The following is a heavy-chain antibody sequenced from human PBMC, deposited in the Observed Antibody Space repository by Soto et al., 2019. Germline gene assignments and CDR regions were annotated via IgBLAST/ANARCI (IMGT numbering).Heavy chain of an antibody. CDR2: ISSSGSTI. V-gene: IGHV3-11*01. CDR1: GFTFSDYY. Sequence: GGSLRLSCAASGFTFSDYYMSWIRQAPGKGLEWVSYISSSGSTIYYADSVKGRFTISRDNAKNSLYLQMNSLRAEDTAVYYCARDRVMVYGSKSNWFDPWGQGTLVTVSS. J-gene: IGHJ5*02. CDR3: ARDRVMVYGSKSNWFDP. D-gene: IGHD2-8*01.